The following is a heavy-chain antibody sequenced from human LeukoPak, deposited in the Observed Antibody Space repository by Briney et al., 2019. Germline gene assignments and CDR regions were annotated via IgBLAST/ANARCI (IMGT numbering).Heavy chain of an antibody. V-gene: IGHV3-74*01. J-gene: IGHJ4*02. CDR1: GFTFSSYW. CDR2: INTDGSST. D-gene: IGHD3-3*01. Sequence: PGGSLRLSCAASGFTFSSYWMHWVRQAPGKGLVWVSRINTDGSSTSYADSVKGRFTISRDNAKNTLYLQMNSLRAEDTAVYYCARGRNDFWSGSYYFDYWGQGTLVTVSS. CDR3: ARGRNDFWSGSYYFDY.